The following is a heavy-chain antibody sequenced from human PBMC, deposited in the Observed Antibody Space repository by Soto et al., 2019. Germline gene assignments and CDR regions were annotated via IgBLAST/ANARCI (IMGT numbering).Heavy chain of an antibody. Sequence: SETLSLTCTVSGGSISNYYWSWIRQPPGKGLEWIGYVYYRGTTNYNPSLKSRVAISVDTSKNQFSLKMNSVTAADTAVYFCTRVPSAYSRGYGMDVWGQGTTVTVSS. V-gene: IGHV4-59*01. CDR2: VYYRGTT. J-gene: IGHJ6*02. CDR1: GGSISNYY. CDR3: TRVPSAYSRGYGMDV. D-gene: IGHD5-18*01.